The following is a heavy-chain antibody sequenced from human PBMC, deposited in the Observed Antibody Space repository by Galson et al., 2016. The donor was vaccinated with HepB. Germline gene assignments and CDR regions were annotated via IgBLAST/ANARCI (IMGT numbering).Heavy chain of an antibody. CDR1: GYTFTNYN. CDR3: SRDGPPYVLRKYYVMEV. J-gene: IGHJ6*04. Sequence: SVKVSCKASGYTFTNYNINWVRQAPGQGLEWMGWVNPNSGDTGYAQKFQGTVTMTRNTSISTAYMELSSLRSEDTAVYFCSRDGPPYVLRKYYVMEVWGKGTTVTVSS. CDR2: VNPNSGDT. V-gene: IGHV1-8*01. D-gene: IGHD2-8*01.